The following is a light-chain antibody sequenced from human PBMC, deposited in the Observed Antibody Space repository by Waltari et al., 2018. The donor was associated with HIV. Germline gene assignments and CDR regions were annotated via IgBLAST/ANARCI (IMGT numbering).Light chain of an antibody. J-gene: IGLJ1*01. CDR3: QSADSSGTYV. CDR1: AFPKQY. CDR2: KDS. Sequence: SYELTQPPSVSVSPGQTARITCSGDAFPKQYAYWYQQKPGQAPVLVIYKDSERPSGIPERFSGSSAGKTVTLTISGVQAEDEADYYCQSADSSGTYVFGTGTKVTVL. V-gene: IGLV3-25*03.